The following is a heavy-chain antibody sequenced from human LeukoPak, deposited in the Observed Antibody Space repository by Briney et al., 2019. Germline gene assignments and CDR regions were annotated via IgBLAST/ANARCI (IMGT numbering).Heavy chain of an antibody. V-gene: IGHV3-48*01. J-gene: IGHJ4*02. D-gene: IGHD3-22*01. CDR1: GFTFSSYN. CDR3: AKRRGYYDSSGFFDY. Sequence: AGGSLRLSCAASGFTFSSYNMNWVRQAPGKGLEWVSYISSSSTTIYYADSVKGRFTVSRDNAKNSLYLQMNSLRAADTAVYYCAKRRGYYDSSGFFDYWGQGTLVTVSS. CDR2: ISSSSTTI.